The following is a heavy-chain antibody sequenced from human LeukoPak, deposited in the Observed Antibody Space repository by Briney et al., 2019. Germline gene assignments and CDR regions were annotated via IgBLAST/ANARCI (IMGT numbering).Heavy chain of an antibody. CDR3: AKAYGGKGRVFDY. CDR2: ISGSGGST. D-gene: IGHD4-23*01. J-gene: IGHJ4*02. Sequence: GGSLRLSCAASGFTFSNSAMSWVRQAPGKGLEWVSAISGSGGSTYYADSVKGRFTISRDNSKNTLYLQMNSLRAEDTAVYYCAKAYGGKGRVFDYWGQGTLVTVSS. CDR1: GFTFSNSA. V-gene: IGHV3-23*01.